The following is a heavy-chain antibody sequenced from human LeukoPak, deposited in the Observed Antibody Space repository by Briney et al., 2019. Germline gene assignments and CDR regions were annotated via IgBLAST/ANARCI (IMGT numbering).Heavy chain of an antibody. D-gene: IGHD6-6*01. J-gene: IGHJ5*02. Sequence: ASVKVSCKASGYTFTGYYMHWMRQAPGQGLEWMGWINPNSGGTNYAQKFQGRVTMTRDTSISTAYMELSRLRSDDTAVYYCARDKGIAARNWFDPWGQGTLVTVSS. CDR2: INPNSGGT. CDR1: GYTFTGYY. V-gene: IGHV1-2*02. CDR3: ARDKGIAARNWFDP.